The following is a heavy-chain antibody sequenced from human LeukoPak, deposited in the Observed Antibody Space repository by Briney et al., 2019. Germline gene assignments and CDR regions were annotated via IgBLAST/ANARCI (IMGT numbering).Heavy chain of an antibody. CDR2: MNPNSGNT. V-gene: IGHV1-8*02. CDR3: ARNTPGIAVAGTDY. J-gene: IGHJ4*02. Sequence: ASVKVSCKASGGTFSSYGISWVRQATGQGLEWMEWMNPNSGNTGYAQKFQGRVTMTRNTSISTAYMELSSLRSEDTAVYYCARNTPGIAVAGTDYWGQGTLVTVSS. D-gene: IGHD6-19*01. CDR1: GGTFSSYG.